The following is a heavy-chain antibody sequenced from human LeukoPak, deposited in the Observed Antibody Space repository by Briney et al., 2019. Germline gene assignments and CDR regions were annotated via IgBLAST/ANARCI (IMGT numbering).Heavy chain of an antibody. J-gene: IGHJ4*02. V-gene: IGHV3-23*01. Sequence: RGSLRLSCAASGCTFSSYAISWVRQAPGKGLEWVSAISNSGRAYYTDPVKGRFIISRDNSKNTVHLQMNSLRVEDTAVYYCTKESPYAVGGTGRVYYFDYWGQGALVTVSS. CDR3: TKESPYAVGGTGRVYYFDY. CDR1: GCTFSSYA. CDR2: ISNSGRA. D-gene: IGHD1-26*01.